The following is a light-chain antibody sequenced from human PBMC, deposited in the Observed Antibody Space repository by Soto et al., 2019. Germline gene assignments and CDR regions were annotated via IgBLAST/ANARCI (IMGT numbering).Light chain of an antibody. Sequence: DIQMTQSPFTLSASVGDRVTITCRASQSIGNRLVWYQQKPGKAPKLLIYDASRLESGVPSRFSGSGSGTAFILIISSLQPDDFASYYCQQYNSYSPLTFGGGTKVDI. CDR2: DAS. J-gene: IGKJ4*01. CDR3: QQYNSYSPLT. V-gene: IGKV1-5*01. CDR1: QSIGNR.